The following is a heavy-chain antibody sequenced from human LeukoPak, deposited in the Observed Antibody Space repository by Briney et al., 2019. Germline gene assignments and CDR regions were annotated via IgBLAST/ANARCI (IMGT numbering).Heavy chain of an antibody. CDR3: TKGIRAFDI. D-gene: IGHD3-16*01. V-gene: IGHV3-23*01. CDR2: VGGSGTST. CDR1: GFAFNTYA. Sequence: GGSLRLSCAASGFAFNTYAMRWVRQAPGKGLEWVSTVGGSGTSTYYAASVKGRFTISRDNSKSTLYLQMNSLRAEDTAVYYCTKGIRAFDIWGQGTMVTVSS. J-gene: IGHJ3*02.